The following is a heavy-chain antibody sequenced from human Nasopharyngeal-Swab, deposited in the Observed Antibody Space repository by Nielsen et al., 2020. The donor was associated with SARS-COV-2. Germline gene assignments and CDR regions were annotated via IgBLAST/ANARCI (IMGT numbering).Heavy chain of an antibody. D-gene: IGHD3-3*01. CDR1: GFSCSIYA. CDR3: AKGRGEYYENAFDM. CDR2: ISGSATNT. V-gene: IGHV3-23*01. Sequence: GGSLRLSCAASGFSCSIYAVSWVRQPPGKGLEWVSTISGSATNTYYADSVKGRFTISRDNSKNTLYLQMNSLRAEDTAVYYCAKGRGEYYENAFDMWGQGTMVTVSS. J-gene: IGHJ3*02.